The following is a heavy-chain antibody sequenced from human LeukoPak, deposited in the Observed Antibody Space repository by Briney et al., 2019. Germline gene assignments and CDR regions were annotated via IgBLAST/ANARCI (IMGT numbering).Heavy chain of an antibody. V-gene: IGHV1-8*01. D-gene: IGHD2-2*01. CDR1: GYTFASYD. CDR3: ARGLHCTNTNCRQGEWFDP. CDR2: MNPNSGNT. Sequence: ASVKVSCKASGYTFASYDINWVRQATGRGLEWMGWMNPNSGNTGYAQKFQGRVTMTRNTSIATAYMELTSLRSEDTAMYYCARGLHCTNTNCRQGEWFDPWGQGALVTVSS. J-gene: IGHJ5*02.